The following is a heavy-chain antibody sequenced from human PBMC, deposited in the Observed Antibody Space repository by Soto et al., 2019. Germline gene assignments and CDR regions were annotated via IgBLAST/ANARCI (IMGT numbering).Heavy chain of an antibody. CDR3: TTDPHYDSRGLAY. CDR1: EYTFINAW. D-gene: IGHD3-22*01. J-gene: IGHJ4*02. V-gene: IGHV3-15*07. Sequence: EVQLVESGGGLVKPGGSLRLSCAASEYTFINAWMNWVGQSPGKGLEWVGRIKTKTEGGTLEYAAPVKGRFTISRDDSKNTLYLQMNSLKTEDTAVYYCTTDPHYDSRGLAYWGQGTLVTVSS. CDR2: IKTKTEGGTL.